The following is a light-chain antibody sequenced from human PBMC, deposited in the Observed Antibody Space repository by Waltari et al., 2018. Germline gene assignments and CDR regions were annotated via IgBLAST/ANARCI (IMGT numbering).Light chain of an antibody. Sequence: DIVMTQSPDSLAVSLGERATINCKSSQSVLYNSDNKNYLAWYQRKPGQPPKLLIYWASIQESGVPDRFSGSGSGTDFTLTISSLQAEDVAVYYCQQYYSIPRTYGQGTKLEIK. CDR3: QQYYSIPRT. CDR2: WAS. CDR1: QSVLYNSDNKNY. J-gene: IGKJ2*02. V-gene: IGKV4-1*01.